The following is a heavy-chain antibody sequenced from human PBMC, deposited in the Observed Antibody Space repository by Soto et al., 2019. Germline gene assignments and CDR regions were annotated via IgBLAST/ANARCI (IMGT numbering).Heavy chain of an antibody. J-gene: IGHJ6*02. V-gene: IGHV3-30-3*01. CDR3: AIFGVVSVGGGRDV. D-gene: IGHD3-3*01. Sequence: PGGSLRLSCAASGFTFSSYAMHWDRQAPGKGLEWVAVISYDGSNKYYADSVKGRFTISRDNSKNTLYLQMNSLRAEDTAVYYCAIFGVVSVGGGRDVWGQGTTVTVSS. CDR1: GFTFSSYA. CDR2: ISYDGSNK.